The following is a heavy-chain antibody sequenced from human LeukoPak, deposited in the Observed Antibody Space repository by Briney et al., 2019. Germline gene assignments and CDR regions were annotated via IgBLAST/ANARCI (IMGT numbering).Heavy chain of an antibody. CDR3: ATYRQVLLPFES. J-gene: IGHJ4*02. CDR1: GFTFSSYW. CDR2: IKQDGSEK. Sequence: GGSLRLSCAASGFTFSSYWMSWVRQAPGKGLEWVANIKQDGSEKYYVDSVKGRFTISRDNSKNTLYLQMNSLRAEDAAIYYCATYRQVLLPFESWGQGTLVTVSS. D-gene: IGHD2-8*02. V-gene: IGHV3-7*03.